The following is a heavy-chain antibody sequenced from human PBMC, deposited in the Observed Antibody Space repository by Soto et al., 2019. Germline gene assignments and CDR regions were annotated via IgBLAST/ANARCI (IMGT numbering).Heavy chain of an antibody. J-gene: IGHJ3*02. CDR2: IYYSGST. Sequence: SDTLSLTCTVSGGSISSYYWSCIRQPPGKGLEWIGYIYYSGSTNYNPSLKSRVTISVDTSKNQFSLKLSSVTAADTAVYYCASGVVSDAFDIWGQGTMVTVSS. CDR3: ASGVVSDAFDI. V-gene: IGHV4-59*01. D-gene: IGHD3-3*01. CDR1: GGSISSYY.